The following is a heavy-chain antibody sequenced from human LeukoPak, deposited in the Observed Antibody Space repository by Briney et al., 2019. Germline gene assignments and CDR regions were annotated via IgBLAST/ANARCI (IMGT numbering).Heavy chain of an antibody. V-gene: IGHV3-30*03. CDR2: ISYDGSNK. CDR3: ARDPHTVVTPFLFSFDY. Sequence: PGGSLRLSCAASGFTFSSYWMSWVRQAPGKGLEWVAVISYDGSNKYYADSVKGRFTISRDNSKNTLYLQMNSLRAEDTAVYYCARDPHTVVTPFLFSFDYWGQGTLVTVSS. CDR1: GFTFSSYW. J-gene: IGHJ4*02. D-gene: IGHD4-23*01.